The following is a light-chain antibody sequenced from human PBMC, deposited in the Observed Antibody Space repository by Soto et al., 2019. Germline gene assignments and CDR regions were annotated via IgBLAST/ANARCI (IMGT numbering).Light chain of an antibody. CDR1: QSISSN. CDR3: QQYNNWPRAT. Sequence: EIVMTQSPATLSVSPGERATLSCRASQSISSNLAWYQQKPGQAPRLLMFRTSSRATGFPARFSGSGSGTEFNLTTSSLQSEDFGVYYCQQYNNWPRATFGGGPKVDTK. CDR2: RTS. J-gene: IGKJ4*01. V-gene: IGKV3-15*01.